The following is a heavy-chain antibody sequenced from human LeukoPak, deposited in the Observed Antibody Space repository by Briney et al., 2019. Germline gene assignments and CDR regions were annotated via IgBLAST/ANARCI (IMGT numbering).Heavy chain of an antibody. D-gene: IGHD2-2*01. V-gene: IGHV4-34*12. Sequence: SETLSLTSAVYGGSFSGYYWGWIRQPPGKGREWVGEILHRGRTNYNPSLKSRVPISVATSKNPFPLKLSSVTAADTAVYYRARRVHDCSSPSCSGPHGGTDVWGQGTTVTVSS. J-gene: IGHJ6*02. CDR3: ARRVHDCSSPSCSGPHGGTDV. CDR1: GGSFSGYY. CDR2: ILHRGRT.